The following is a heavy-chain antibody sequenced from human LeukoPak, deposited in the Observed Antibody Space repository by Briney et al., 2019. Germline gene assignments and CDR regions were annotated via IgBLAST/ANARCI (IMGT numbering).Heavy chain of an antibody. CDR3: AIAAAGTLDY. Sequence: SETLSLTCAVYGGSFSGYYWSWIRQPPGKGLEWIGEINHSGSTNYNPSLKSRVTISVDTSKNQFSLKLSSVTAADTAVYYCAIAAAGTLDYWGQGTLVTVPS. CDR1: GGSFSGYY. J-gene: IGHJ4*02. V-gene: IGHV4-34*01. D-gene: IGHD6-13*01. CDR2: INHSGST.